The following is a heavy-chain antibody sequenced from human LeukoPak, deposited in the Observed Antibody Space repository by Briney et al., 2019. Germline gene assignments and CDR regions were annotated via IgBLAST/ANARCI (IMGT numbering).Heavy chain of an antibody. CDR1: GFTFSSYA. CDR3: AKVGYYDSSGYDY. V-gene: IGHV3-23*01. D-gene: IGHD3-22*01. J-gene: IGHJ4*02. CDR2: ISGSGGST. Sequence: GESLRLSCAASGFTFSSYAMSWVRQAPGKGLEWVSAISGSGGSTYYADSVKGRFTISRDNSKNTLYLQMNSLRAEDTAVYYCAKVGYYDSSGYDYWGQGTLVTVSS.